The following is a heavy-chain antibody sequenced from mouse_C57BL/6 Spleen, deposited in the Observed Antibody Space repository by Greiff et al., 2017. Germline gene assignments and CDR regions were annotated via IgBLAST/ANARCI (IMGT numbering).Heavy chain of an antibody. J-gene: IGHJ4*01. CDR3: ARERGNYYGFHDYAMDY. CDR2: IHPNSGST. Sequence: QVQLQQPGAELVKPGASVKLSCKASGYTFTSYWMHWVKQRPGQGLEWIGMIHPNSGSTNYNEKFKSKATLTVDKSSSTAYMQLSSLTSEDSAVYYCARERGNYYGFHDYAMDYWGQVTSVTVSS. V-gene: IGHV1-64*01. D-gene: IGHD1-1*02. CDR1: GYTFTSYW.